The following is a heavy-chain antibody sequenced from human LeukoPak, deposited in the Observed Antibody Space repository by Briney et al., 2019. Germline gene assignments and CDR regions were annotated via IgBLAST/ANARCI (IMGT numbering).Heavy chain of an antibody. V-gene: IGHV3-21*01. CDR3: ARDNRVAAAGNDY. Sequence: GSLRLSCAASGFTFSSYSMNWVRQAPGKGLEWVSSISSSSSYIYYADSVKGRFTISRDNAKNSLYLQMNSLRAEDTAVYYCARDNRVAAAGNDYWGQGTLVTVSS. CDR2: ISSSSSYI. D-gene: IGHD6-13*01. J-gene: IGHJ4*02. CDR1: GFTFSSYS.